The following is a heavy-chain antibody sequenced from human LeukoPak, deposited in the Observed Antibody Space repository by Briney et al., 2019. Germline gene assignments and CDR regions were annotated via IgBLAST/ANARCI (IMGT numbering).Heavy chain of an antibody. D-gene: IGHD4-17*01. CDR3: AAANYGDYDFDY. V-gene: IGHV3-21*01. CDR1: GFTFSSYS. J-gene: IGHJ4*02. Sequence: GGSLRLSCAASGFTFSSYSMNWVRQAPGKGLEWVSSISSSSSYIYYADSVKGRFTISRDNAKNSLYLQMNSLRAEDTAVYYCAAANYGDYDFDYWGQGTLVTVSS. CDR2: ISSSSSYI.